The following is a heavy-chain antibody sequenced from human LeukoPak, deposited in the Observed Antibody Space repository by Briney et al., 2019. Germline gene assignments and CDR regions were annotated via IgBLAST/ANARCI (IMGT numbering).Heavy chain of an antibody. V-gene: IGHV4-34*01. CDR1: GGSFSGYY. D-gene: IGHD3-10*01. Sequence: PSETLSLTCAVYGGSFSGYYWSWIRQPPGKGLKWIGEINHSGSTNYNPSLKSRVTISVDTSKNQFSLKLSSVTAADTAVYYCARVGLLWFGLHRNTYYFDYWGQGTLVTVSS. CDR3: ARVGLLWFGLHRNTYYFDY. CDR2: INHSGST. J-gene: IGHJ4*02.